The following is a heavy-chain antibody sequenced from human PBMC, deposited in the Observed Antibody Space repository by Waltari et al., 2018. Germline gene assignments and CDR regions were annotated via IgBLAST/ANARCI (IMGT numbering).Heavy chain of an antibody. J-gene: IGHJ6*02. CDR1: GYSISSGYY. Sequence: QVQLQESGPGLVKPSETLSLTCAVSGYSISSGYYWGWIRQPPGKGLEWIGSIYHSGSTYYNPSLKSRVTISVDTSKNQFSLKLSSVTAADTAVYYCATDQNYYYYGMDVWGQGTTVTVSS. V-gene: IGHV4-38-2*01. CDR3: ATDQNYYYYGMDV. CDR2: IYHSGST.